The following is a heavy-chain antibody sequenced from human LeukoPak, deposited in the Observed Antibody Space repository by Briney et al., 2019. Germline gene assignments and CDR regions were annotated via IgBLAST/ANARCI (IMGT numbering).Heavy chain of an antibody. Sequence: ASVKVSCKASGYTFTSYGISWVRQAPGQGLEWMGWISAYNGNTNYAQKLQGRVTMTTDTSTSTAYMELSSLRSEDTAVYYCARDPYGSGSSDYWGQGTLVTVSS. J-gene: IGHJ4*02. D-gene: IGHD3-10*01. CDR2: ISAYNGNT. V-gene: IGHV1-18*01. CDR3: ARDPYGSGSSDY. CDR1: GYTFTSYG.